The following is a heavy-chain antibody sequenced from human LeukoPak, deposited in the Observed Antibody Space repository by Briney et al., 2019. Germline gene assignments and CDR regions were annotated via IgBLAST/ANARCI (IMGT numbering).Heavy chain of an antibody. J-gene: IGHJ4*02. D-gene: IGHD2-2*03. V-gene: IGHV1-24*01. CDR3: ATDPRRGYWNY. Sequence: ASVKVSCKASGYTFTGYYMHWVRQAPGKGLEWMGGFDPEDGETIYAQKFQGRVTMTEDTSTDTAYMELSSLRSEDTAVYYCATDPRRGYWNYWGQGTLVTVSS. CDR2: FDPEDGET. CDR1: GYTFTGYY.